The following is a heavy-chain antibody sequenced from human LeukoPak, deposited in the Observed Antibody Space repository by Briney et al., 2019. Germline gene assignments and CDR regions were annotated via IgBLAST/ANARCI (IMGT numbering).Heavy chain of an antibody. J-gene: IGHJ4*02. CDR1: GFTFSSYD. CDR3: ARDQGLGELLSYFDY. Sequence: PGGSLRLSCAASGFTFSSYDLSWVRQAPGKGLECVSAIRRGVGSTYYADSVKGRFTISRDNSKNTLYLQMNSLRAEDTAVYYCARDQGLGELLSYFDYWGQGTLVTVSS. CDR2: IRRGVGST. D-gene: IGHD3-16*01. V-gene: IGHV3-23*01.